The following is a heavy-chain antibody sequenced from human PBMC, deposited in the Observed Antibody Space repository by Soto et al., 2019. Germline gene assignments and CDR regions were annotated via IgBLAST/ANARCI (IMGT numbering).Heavy chain of an antibody. CDR2: ISAYNANT. J-gene: IGHJ4*02. V-gene: IGHV1-18*01. D-gene: IGHD6-19*01. CDR3: AREQWLGGLVDY. Sequence: QVQLVQSGAEVKKPGASVKVSCKASGYTFTSYGISWVRQAPGQGLEWMGWISAYNANTNYAQKLQGRITMTTDTSTSRAYMELRSMRSDDTAVYYCAREQWLGGLVDYWGQGTLVTVSS. CDR1: GYTFTSYG.